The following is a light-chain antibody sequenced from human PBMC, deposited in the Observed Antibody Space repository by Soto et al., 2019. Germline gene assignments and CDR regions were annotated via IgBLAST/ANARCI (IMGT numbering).Light chain of an antibody. Sequence: QSVLTQPPSASRTPGQRVTISCSGSSSNIGRNPVYWYQQVPGTAPKLLIYNNDQRPSRVPDRFSGSKSGASASLAISGLRSDDAGDYFCATWDDTLSGRVFGGGTKVTVL. CDR3: ATWDDTLSGRV. CDR1: SSNIGRNP. V-gene: IGLV1-47*02. CDR2: NND. J-gene: IGLJ3*02.